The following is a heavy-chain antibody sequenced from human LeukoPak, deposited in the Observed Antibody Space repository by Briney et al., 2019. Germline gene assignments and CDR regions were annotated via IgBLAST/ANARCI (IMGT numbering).Heavy chain of an antibody. V-gene: IGHV3-74*01. D-gene: IGHD3-22*01. CDR1: GFTFSSYW. CDR3: ARPYYDMSFDI. CDR2: INSDGSST. Sequence: PGRSLRLSCAASGFTFSSYWMHWVRQAPGKGLVWVSRINSDGSSTSYADSVKGRFTISRDNAKNTLYLQMNSLRAEDTAVYYCARPYYDMSFDIWGQGTMVTVSS. J-gene: IGHJ3*02.